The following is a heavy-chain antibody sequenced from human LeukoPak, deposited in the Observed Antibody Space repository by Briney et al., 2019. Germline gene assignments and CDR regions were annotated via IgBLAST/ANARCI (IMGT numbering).Heavy chain of an antibody. CDR3: AKALLPYYDSSGYYYALYCYYGMDV. J-gene: IGHJ6*02. V-gene: IGHV3-30*18. CDR1: GFTFSSYG. D-gene: IGHD3-22*01. Sequence: GGSLRLSCAASGFTFSSYGMHWVRQAPGKGLEWVAVISYDGSNKYYADSVKGRFTISRDNSKNTLYLQMNSLRAEDTAVYYCAKALLPYYDSSGYYYALYCYYGMDVWGQGTTVTVSS. CDR2: ISYDGSNK.